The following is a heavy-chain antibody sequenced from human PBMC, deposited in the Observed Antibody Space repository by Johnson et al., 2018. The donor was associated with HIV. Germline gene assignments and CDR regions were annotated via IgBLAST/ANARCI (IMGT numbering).Heavy chain of an antibody. CDR3: ARDKGRGAFDI. J-gene: IGHJ3*02. Sequence: VQLVESGGGLVQPGGSLRLSCAASGFTFSSYWMHWVRQAPGKGLVWVSSINSDESSTNYAASVKGRVTISRDNAKKSLYLQMNSLRAEDTAVYYCARDKGRGAFDIWGKGQWSPSLQ. CDR1: GFTFSSYW. D-gene: IGHD3-10*01. V-gene: IGHV3-74*01. CDR2: INSDESST.